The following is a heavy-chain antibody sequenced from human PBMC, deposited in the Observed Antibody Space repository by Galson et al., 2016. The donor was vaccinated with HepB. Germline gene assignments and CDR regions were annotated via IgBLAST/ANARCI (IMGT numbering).Heavy chain of an antibody. CDR3: ARVPGKVSTRPPYHFYYYAMDV. CDR1: GDSINNRNW. Sequence: SETLSLTCAVSGDSINNRNWWSWVRQAPGKGLQWIGEVYHTGSTNYDPSLRSRVRISVDKSKNEISLNLTSVTAADTAVYYCARVPGKVSTRPPYHFYYYAMDVWGRGTLVTVSS. D-gene: IGHD3-10*01. CDR2: VYHTGST. V-gene: IGHV4-4*02. J-gene: IGHJ2*01.